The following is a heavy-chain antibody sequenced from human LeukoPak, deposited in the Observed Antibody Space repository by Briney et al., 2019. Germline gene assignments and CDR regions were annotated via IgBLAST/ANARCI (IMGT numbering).Heavy chain of an antibody. CDR1: GFIFNNYW. CDR3: TRQWHTPSDY. D-gene: IGHD6-19*01. Sequence: GGSLSLSCAASGFIFNNYWMHWARQTPGEGPLWLSRINGDGSSTSYTHSVQGRFIISRDNAKNTLYLQMNSLRAEDTAVYYCTRQWHTPSDYWGQGTLVTVSS. CDR2: INGDGSST. V-gene: IGHV3-74*01. J-gene: IGHJ4*02.